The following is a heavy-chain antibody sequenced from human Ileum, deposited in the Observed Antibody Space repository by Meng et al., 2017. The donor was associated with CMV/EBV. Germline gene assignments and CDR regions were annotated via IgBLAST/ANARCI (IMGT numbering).Heavy chain of an antibody. D-gene: IGHD1-26*01. CDR3: AELLGWFDP. CDR2: ISYDGSNK. V-gene: IGHV3-30*04. J-gene: IGHJ5*02. Sequence: GESLKISCAASGFTFSSYAMHWVRQAPGKGLEWVAVISYDGSNKYYADSVKGRFTISRDNSKNTLYLQMNSLRAEDTAVYYCAELLGWFDPWGQGTLVTGSS. CDR1: GFTFSSYA.